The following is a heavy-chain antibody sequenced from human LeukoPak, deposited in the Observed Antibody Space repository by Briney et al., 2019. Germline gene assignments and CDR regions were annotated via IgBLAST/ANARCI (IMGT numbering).Heavy chain of an antibody. CDR2: IYYSAST. Sequence: SETLSLTCTVSGGSISSGDYYWNWIRQPPGKGLEWIGYIYYSASTYYNPSLKSRVSISVDTSKNQFSLKLSSVTAADTAVYYWAQAPPPRGSGSYYYHRFHPWGQGTLVTVSS. CDR3: AQAPPPRGSGSYYYHRFHP. J-gene: IGHJ5*02. D-gene: IGHD3-10*01. CDR1: GGSISSGDYY. V-gene: IGHV4-30-4*01.